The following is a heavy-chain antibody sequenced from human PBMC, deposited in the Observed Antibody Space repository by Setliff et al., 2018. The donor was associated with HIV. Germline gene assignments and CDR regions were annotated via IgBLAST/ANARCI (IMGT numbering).Heavy chain of an antibody. V-gene: IGHV4-39*01. CDR2: IDASANT. J-gene: IGHJ4*02. D-gene: IGHD2-2*01. CDR3: ARHDSGTRAPPRY. CDR1: GDSVSSRSYY. Sequence: SETLSLTCTVSGDSVSSRSYYWAWIRQAPGKGLEWIGCIDASANTYYIPSLKSRATISVDTSKNQFSLKLSSVTAADTAVYYCARHDSGTRAPPRYWGQGTLVTVSS.